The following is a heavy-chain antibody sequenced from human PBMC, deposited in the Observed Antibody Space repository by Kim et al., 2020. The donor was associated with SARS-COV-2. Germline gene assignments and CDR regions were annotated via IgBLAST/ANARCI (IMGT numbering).Heavy chain of an antibody. J-gene: IGHJ6*02. D-gene: IGHD6-13*01. CDR3: ARGGTIAAAGISTIMDV. Sequence: VKGRFTISRHNSKNTLYLQMNSLRAEDTAVYYCARGGTIAAAGISTIMDVWGQGTTVTVSS. V-gene: IGHV3-53*04.